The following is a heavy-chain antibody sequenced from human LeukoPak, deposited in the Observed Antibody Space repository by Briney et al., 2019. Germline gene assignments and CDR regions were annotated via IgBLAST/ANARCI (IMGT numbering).Heavy chain of an antibody. CDR3: ARVRVSSSSHPWYFDY. Sequence: PSETLSLTCTVYRGSMSSYYWSWIRQPPGKGLEWIGYIYYSGSTNYNPSLKSRVNISVDTSKNQFSLKLTSVTAADTAVYYCARVRVSSSSHPWYFDYWGQGTLATVSS. D-gene: IGHD6-19*01. CDR1: RGSMSSYY. V-gene: IGHV4-59*01. CDR2: IYYSGST. J-gene: IGHJ4*02.